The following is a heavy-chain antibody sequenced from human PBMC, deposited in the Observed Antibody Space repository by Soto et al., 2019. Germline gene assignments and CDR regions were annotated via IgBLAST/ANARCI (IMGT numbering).Heavy chain of an antibody. J-gene: IGHJ5*02. CDR2: IYCDDDK. Sequence: QITLKESGPTLVKPTQTLTLTCTFSGFSLSTSGVGVVWIRQPPGKALEWLGIIYCDDDKRNRPTLKSMPTIPNDTSKNQALLTMTNKAPETTATSYSAHNLVAGTSWFDPWGPGTLVTVSS. CDR1: GFSLSTSGVG. CDR3: AHNLVAGTSWFDP. D-gene: IGHD6-19*01. V-gene: IGHV2-5*02.